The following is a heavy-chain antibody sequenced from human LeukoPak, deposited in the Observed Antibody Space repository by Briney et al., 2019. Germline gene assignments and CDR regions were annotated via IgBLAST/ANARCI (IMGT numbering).Heavy chain of an antibody. CDR2: INAGNGNT. CDR1: GYTFTSYA. Sequence: ASVKVSCKASGYTFTSYAMHWVRQAPGQRLEWMGWINAGNGNTKYAQKFQSRVTMTRDTSASTAYMELSSLRSEDTAVYYCARDLFSSYYGMDLWGKGTTVTVSS. D-gene: IGHD2-15*01. J-gene: IGHJ6*04. V-gene: IGHV1-3*01. CDR3: ARDLFSSYYGMDL.